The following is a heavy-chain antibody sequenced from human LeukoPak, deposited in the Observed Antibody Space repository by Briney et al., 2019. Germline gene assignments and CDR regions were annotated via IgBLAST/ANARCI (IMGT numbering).Heavy chain of an antibody. CDR2: INPNSGGT. D-gene: IGHD2-2*01. CDR1: GYTFTGYY. CDR3: ARGFGRGYCSSTSCLAADAFDI. V-gene: IGHV1-2*02. Sequence: ASVKVSCKASGYTFTGYYMHWVRQAPGQGLEWMGWINPNSGGTNYAQKFQGRVTMTRDTSISTAYMELSRLRSDDTAVYYCARGFGRGYCSSTSCLAADAFDIRGQGTMVTVSS. J-gene: IGHJ3*02.